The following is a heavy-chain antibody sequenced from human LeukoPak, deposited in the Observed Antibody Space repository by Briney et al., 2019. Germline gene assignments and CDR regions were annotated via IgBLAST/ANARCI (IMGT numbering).Heavy chain of an antibody. V-gene: IGHV3-53*01. CDR1: GFTVSSNY. Sequence: GGSLRLSCAASGFTVSSNYMSWVRQAPGKGLEWVSVIYSGGSTYYADSVKGRFTISRDNSKNTLYLQMNSLRAEDTAVYYCARDQISPRGYYSGGSCYPTFYYFDYWGQGTLVTVSS. CDR2: IYSGGST. D-gene: IGHD2-15*01. J-gene: IGHJ4*02. CDR3: ARDQISPRGYYSGGSCYPTFYYFDY.